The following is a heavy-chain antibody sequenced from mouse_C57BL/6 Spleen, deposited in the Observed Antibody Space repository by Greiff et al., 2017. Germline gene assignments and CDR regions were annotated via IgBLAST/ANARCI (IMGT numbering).Heavy chain of an antibody. CDR1: GYTFTSYW. Sequence: VQLQQPGAELVKPGASVKMSCKASGYTFTSYWITWVKQRPGQGLEWIGDIYPGSGSTNYNEKFKSKATLTVDTSSSTAYMQLSSLTSEDSAVYYCARGFDYGSSLDYWGQGTTLTVSS. CDR2: IYPGSGST. D-gene: IGHD1-1*01. J-gene: IGHJ2*01. V-gene: IGHV1-55*01. CDR3: ARGFDYGSSLDY.